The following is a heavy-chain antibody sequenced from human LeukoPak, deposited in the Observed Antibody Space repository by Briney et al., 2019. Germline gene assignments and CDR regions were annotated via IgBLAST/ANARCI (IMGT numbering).Heavy chain of an antibody. CDR2: IYPGDSDT. CDR3: ARNKDFDY. V-gene: IGHV5-51*01. Sequence: GESLKISCKGSGYTFSSHWIGWVRQMPGKGLEWMGSIYPGDSDTRYSPSSQGQVTISADKSISTAYLEWSSLKASDTAIYYCARNKDFDYWGQGTLVTVSS. CDR1: GYTFSSHW. J-gene: IGHJ4*02.